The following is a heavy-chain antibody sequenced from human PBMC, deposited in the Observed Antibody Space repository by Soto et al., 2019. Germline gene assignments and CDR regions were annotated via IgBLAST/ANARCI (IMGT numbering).Heavy chain of an antibody. V-gene: IGHV4-30-4*01. CDR3: ASQKVSRVYCEVDFFDY. J-gene: IGHJ4*02. Sequence: SETLSLTCTVSGGSISSGDYYWSWIRQPPGKGLEWIGYIYYSGSTYYNPSLKSRVTISVDTSKNQFSLKLSSVTAADTAVYYCASQKVSRVYCEVDFFDYWGLGTLVTVSS. D-gene: IGHD1-26*01. CDR2: IYYSGST. CDR1: GGSISSGDYY.